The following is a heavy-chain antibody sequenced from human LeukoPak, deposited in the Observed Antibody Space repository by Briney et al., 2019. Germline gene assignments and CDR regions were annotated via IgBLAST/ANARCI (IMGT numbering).Heavy chain of an antibody. CDR2: IYSGGST. J-gene: IGHJ4*02. CDR1: EFSVGSNY. CDR3: AKVNKGGYDSFDY. D-gene: IGHD5-12*01. V-gene: IGHV3-66*01. Sequence: QPGGSLRLSCAASEFSVGSNYMTWVRQAPGKGLEWVSLIYSGGSTYYADSVKGRFTISRDNSKNTLYLQMNSLRPEDTAVYYCAKVNKGGYDSFDYWGQGTLVTVSS.